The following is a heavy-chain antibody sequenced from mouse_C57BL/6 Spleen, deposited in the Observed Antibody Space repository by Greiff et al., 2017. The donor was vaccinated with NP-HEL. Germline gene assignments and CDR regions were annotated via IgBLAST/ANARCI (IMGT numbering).Heavy chain of an antibody. V-gene: IGHV1-61*01. CDR1: GYTFTSYW. CDR2: IYPSDSDT. CDR3: ARIYFGKSYWYLDV. D-gene: IGHD2-1*01. Sequence: VQLQQSGAELVRPGSSVKLSCKASGYTFTSYWMDWVKQRPGQGLEWIGNIYPSDSDTHYNQKFKDKATLTVDKSSRTAYMQRSSLTSEDSAVYYCARIYFGKSYWYLDVWGTGTTVTVSS. J-gene: IGHJ1*03.